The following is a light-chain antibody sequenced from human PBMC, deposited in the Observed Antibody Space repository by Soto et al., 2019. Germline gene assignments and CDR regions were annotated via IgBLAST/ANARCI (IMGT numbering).Light chain of an antibody. J-gene: IGKJ2*01. CDR2: AAS. CDR3: QQSYSTPRT. CDR1: QSVKMY. V-gene: IGKV1-39*01. Sequence: EIQMTQSPSSLSASVGDRVTITCRASQSVKMYLDWYQHKPGKAPKLLIYAASTLQSGVPTRFSGSGSGTDFTLTISGLQRDDFATYYCQQSYSTPRTFGQGTTLEIK.